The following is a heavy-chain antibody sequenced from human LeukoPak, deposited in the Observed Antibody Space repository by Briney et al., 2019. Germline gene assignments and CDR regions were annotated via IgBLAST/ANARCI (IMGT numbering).Heavy chain of an antibody. D-gene: IGHD3-16*01. CDR3: ARGLHVGEALPYYF. J-gene: IGHJ4*02. Sequence: SETLSLTCAVYGGSFTAYYWSWIRQPPGKGLEWIGEINHSGSTNYNPSLKSRVTISVDPSKNQFSVKVSSVTGADTAMYYCARGLHVGEALPYYFWSRGTLVTVSS. V-gene: IGHV4-34*01. CDR2: INHSGST. CDR1: GGSFTAYY.